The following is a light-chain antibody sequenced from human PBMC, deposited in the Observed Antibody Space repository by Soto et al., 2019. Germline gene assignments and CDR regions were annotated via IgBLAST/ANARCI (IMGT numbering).Light chain of an antibody. J-gene: IGKJ5*01. V-gene: IGKV3-20*01. CDR2: SAS. Sequence: EIVLTQSPGTLSLSPGERATLSCRASQSLSGGYLAWFQQKPGQTPRILIYSASNRATGIPDRFRGSGSGTDFTLTISRLEPEDFVVYYCQQNGSLPITFGQGTRLEIK. CDR3: QQNGSLPIT. CDR1: QSLSGGY.